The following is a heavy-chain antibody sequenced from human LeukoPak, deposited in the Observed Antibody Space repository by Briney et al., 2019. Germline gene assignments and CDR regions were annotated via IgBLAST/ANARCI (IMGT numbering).Heavy chain of an antibody. Sequence: PGGSLRLSCAASGFTFSSYWMHWVRQAPGKGLVWVSRINSDGSSTSYADSVKGRFTISRDIPKNTVYLQMNSLTVEDTAVYSCARAQHRGWGFDYWGQGTLVTVSS. J-gene: IGHJ4*02. CDR3: ARAQHRGWGFDY. CDR1: GFTFSSYW. D-gene: IGHD1-26*01. V-gene: IGHV3-74*01. CDR2: INSDGSST.